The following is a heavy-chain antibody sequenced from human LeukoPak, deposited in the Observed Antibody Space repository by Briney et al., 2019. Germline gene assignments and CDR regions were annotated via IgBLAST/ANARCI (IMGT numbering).Heavy chain of an antibody. Sequence: ASVKVSCKVSGYTLTELSMHWVRQAPGKGLEWMGGFDPEDGETIYAQKFQGRVTMTEDTSTDTAYMELSSLRSEDTAVYYCATTSIAAAGTELTYYFDYWGQGTLVTVSS. CDR3: ATTSIAAAGTELTYYFDY. D-gene: IGHD6-13*01. CDR1: GYTLTELS. J-gene: IGHJ4*02. V-gene: IGHV1-24*01. CDR2: FDPEDGET.